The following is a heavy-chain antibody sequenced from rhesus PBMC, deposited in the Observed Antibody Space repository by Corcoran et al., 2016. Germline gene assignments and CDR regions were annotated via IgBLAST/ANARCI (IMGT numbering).Heavy chain of an antibody. V-gene: IGHV4-147*01. D-gene: IGHD1-1*01. CDR1: GVSMSSFF. CDR3: AKYVKNGHYHFDY. CDR2: NYGVSGLT. J-gene: IGHJ4*01. Sequence: QVQLQESGPGLVKPSETLSLPCAVSGVSMSSFFWSWIRQPPGQGLEWIAYNYGVSGLTSYNPSLKSRVTISTDTSKNQFSLKLTSVSAADTATYYCAKYVKNGHYHFDYWGHGVLVTV.